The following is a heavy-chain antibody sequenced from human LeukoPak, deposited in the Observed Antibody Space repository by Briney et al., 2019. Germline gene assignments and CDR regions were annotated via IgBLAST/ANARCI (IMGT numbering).Heavy chain of an antibody. D-gene: IGHD1-14*01. V-gene: IGHV4-59*01. J-gene: IGHJ6*02. CDR2: IYYSGTT. CDR1: GGSISSYY. CDR3: ARKTSQNIYYYYYGLYV. Sequence: SETLSLTCTVSGGSISSYYWSWIRQPPGKGLEWIGYIYYSGTTDYNPSLKSRVTISLDTSKNQFSLKLSSVTAADTAVYYCARKTSQNIYYYYYGLYVWGQGTTVTVSS.